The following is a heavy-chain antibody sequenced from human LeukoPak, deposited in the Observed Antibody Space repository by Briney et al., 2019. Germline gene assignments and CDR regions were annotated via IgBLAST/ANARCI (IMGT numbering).Heavy chain of an antibody. D-gene: IGHD3-22*01. CDR1: RFIFSNYG. Sequence: GGSLRLSCAASRFIFSNYGMHWVRQAPGKGLEWVAAIWYDGSNKYYADSVKGRFTISRDNSKNTLYLQMNSLRAEDTALYYCARGQEYYYDSSAYSKFDYWGQGTLVTVSS. CDR2: IWYDGSNK. V-gene: IGHV3-33*08. J-gene: IGHJ4*02. CDR3: ARGQEYYYDSSAYSKFDY.